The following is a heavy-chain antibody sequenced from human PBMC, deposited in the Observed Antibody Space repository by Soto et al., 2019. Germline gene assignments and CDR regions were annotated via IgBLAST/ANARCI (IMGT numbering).Heavy chain of an antibody. D-gene: IGHD6-25*01. V-gene: IGHV3-21*03. CDR1: GFTFGTYS. CDR2: ISSTSAFI. Sequence: EVQLVESGGGLVKPGGSLRLSCVASGFTFGTYSKNWVRQAPGKGLEWVSSISSTSAFIYYADSVKGRFTISRDNAKNSLYLQMSSLRGEDTAVYYCARGIAAADTWWYDPWGQGTLVSVSS. CDR3: ARGIAAADTWWYDP. J-gene: IGHJ5*02.